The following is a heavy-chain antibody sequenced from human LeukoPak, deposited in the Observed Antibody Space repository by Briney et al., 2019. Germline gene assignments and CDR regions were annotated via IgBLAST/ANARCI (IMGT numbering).Heavy chain of an antibody. Sequence: GGSLRLSCAASGFTFSSYGMHWVRQAPGKGLEWVALITYDGNYKYYADSVKGRFTISSDTSKNALYLQMNSLRAEDTAVYYCARRGHAAVDTQTEDALDIWGQGTMVTVSS. CDR3: ARRGHAAVDTQTEDALDI. D-gene: IGHD6-13*01. CDR2: ITYDGNYK. V-gene: IGHV3-30*03. CDR1: GFTFSSYG. J-gene: IGHJ3*02.